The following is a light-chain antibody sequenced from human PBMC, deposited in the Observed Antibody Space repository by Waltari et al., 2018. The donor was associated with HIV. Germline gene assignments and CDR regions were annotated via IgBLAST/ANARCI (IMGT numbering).Light chain of an antibody. J-gene: IGKJ5*01. Sequence: EIVSTQSPATLSLSPGERATLSCWASQSVSTYLAWYQEKPGQASRLLIHDASNRATGIPARFSGSWSGTNFTRTISSLEPEDFAVYSCQHRGNWPPITFGQGTRLEIK. CDR3: QHRGNWPPIT. CDR1: QSVSTY. CDR2: DAS. V-gene: IGKV3-11*01.